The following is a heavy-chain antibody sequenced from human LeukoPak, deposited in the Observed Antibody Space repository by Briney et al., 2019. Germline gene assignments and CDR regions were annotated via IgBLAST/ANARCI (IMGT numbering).Heavy chain of an antibody. J-gene: IGHJ4*02. V-gene: IGHV3-33*01. Sequence: GRSLRLSCAASGFTFSSYGMHWVRQAPGKGLEWVAVIWYDGSNKYYADSVKGRFTISRDNSKNTLYLQMNSLRAEDTAVYYCARDPSPWSSSWNDYWGQGTLVTVSS. CDR1: GFTFSSYG. D-gene: IGHD6-13*01. CDR3: ARDPSPWSSSWNDY. CDR2: IWYDGSNK.